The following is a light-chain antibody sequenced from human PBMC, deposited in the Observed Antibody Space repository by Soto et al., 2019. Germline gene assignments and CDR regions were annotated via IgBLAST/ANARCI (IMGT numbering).Light chain of an antibody. CDR1: QIISTY. CDR3: QQSYSTPLT. CDR2: AAS. Sequence: DIQMTQSPSSMSASAGESCTITCRASQIISTYLDWYQQKPGKAPNLLIYAASSLQSGVPSRFSGSGSGTDFTLTISSLQPDDIATYYCQQSYSTPLTFGGGTKVDIK. V-gene: IGKV1-39*01. J-gene: IGKJ4*01.